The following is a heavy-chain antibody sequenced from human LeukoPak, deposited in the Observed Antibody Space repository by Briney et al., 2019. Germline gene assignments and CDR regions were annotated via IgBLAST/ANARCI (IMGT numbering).Heavy chain of an antibody. Sequence: GASVKVSCKASGYTFTGHFIHWLRQAPGQGPEWMGRINPKTGATYYEQKFQGRVTLTRDTASDTAYMEVTRLRSDDTAVYYCARLGPDYFDAFDIWGQGTMVTVSS. D-gene: IGHD2/OR15-2a*01. CDR2: INPKTGAT. J-gene: IGHJ3*02. CDR3: ARLGPDYFDAFDI. CDR1: GYTFTGHF. V-gene: IGHV1-2*06.